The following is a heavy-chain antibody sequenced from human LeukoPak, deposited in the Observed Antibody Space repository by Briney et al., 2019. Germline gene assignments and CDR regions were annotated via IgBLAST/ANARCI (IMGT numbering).Heavy chain of an antibody. CDR3: AKDIRYYGSGSYYIFDY. V-gene: IGHV3-30*18. J-gene: IGHJ4*01. CDR1: GFTFSSYG. Sequence: GGSLRLSCAASGFTFSSYGMHWVRQAPGKGLEWVAVISYDGSNKYYADSVKGRFTISRDNSKNTLYLQMNSLRAEDTAVYYCAKDIRYYGSGSYYIFDYWGQGTLVTVSS. D-gene: IGHD3-10*01. CDR2: ISYDGSNK.